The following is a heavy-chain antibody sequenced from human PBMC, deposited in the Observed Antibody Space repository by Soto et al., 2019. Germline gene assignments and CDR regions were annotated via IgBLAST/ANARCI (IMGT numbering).Heavy chain of an antibody. CDR1: GFTFSTFG. CDR2: ISYDGNNK. CDR3: AKDLQAYGDYDYYCYGLDV. V-gene: IGHV3-30*18. J-gene: IGHJ6*02. D-gene: IGHD4-17*01. Sequence: QLVESGGGVVPPGASLRLSCAASGFTFSTFGMHWVRQTPGKGLEWVAVISYDGNNKVYADSGKGRFTISRENFKNMVDLVMNNLKVDDTAVYYCAKDLQAYGDYDYYCYGLDVWGQGATVSVSS.